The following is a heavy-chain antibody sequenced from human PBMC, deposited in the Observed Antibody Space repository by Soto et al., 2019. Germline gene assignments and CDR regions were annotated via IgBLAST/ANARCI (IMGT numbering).Heavy chain of an antibody. CDR2: ISSRSVTI. V-gene: IGHV3-48*02. Sequence: GGSLRLSCAASGFTFSSYSMNWVRQAPGKGLEWVSYISSRSVTIYYADSVKGRFTISRDNAKNSLFLQMNSLRDEDTAVYYCARDPGSGSYFEAFDIWGQGTMVTVSS. CDR3: ARDPGSGSYFEAFDI. J-gene: IGHJ3*02. CDR1: GFTFSSYS. D-gene: IGHD1-26*01.